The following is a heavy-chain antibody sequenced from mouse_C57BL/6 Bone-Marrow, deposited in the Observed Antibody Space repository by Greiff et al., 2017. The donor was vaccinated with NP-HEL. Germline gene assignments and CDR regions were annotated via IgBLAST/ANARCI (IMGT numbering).Heavy chain of an antibody. CDR3: ATQVGSTMVRFDY. V-gene: IGHV5-12*01. Sequence: DVMLVESGGGLVQPGGSLKLSCAASGFTFSDYYMYWVRQTPEKRLEWVAYISNGGGSTYYPDTVKGRFTIYRDNAKNTLYLQMSRLKSEDTAMYYCATQVGSTMVRFDYWGQGTTLTVSS. CDR2: ISNGGGST. CDR1: GFTFSDYY. D-gene: IGHD2-1*01. J-gene: IGHJ2*01.